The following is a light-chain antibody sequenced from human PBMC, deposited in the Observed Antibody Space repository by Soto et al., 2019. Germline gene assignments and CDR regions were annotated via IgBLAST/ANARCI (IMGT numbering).Light chain of an antibody. CDR3: AVWDDSLNGLV. J-gene: IGLJ2*01. V-gene: IGLV1-44*01. CDR1: SSNIGSNS. Sequence: QSVLTQPPSASGTPGQTVIISCSGTSSNIGSNSVNWYQQLPGTTPKLLIFSNNQRPSGVPDRFSGSRSGTSASLPITGLQSKDEADYYCAVWDDSLNGLVFGGGTKLT. CDR2: SNN.